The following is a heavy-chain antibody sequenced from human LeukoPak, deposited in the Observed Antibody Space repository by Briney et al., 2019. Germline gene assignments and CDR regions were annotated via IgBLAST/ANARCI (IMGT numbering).Heavy chain of an antibody. D-gene: IGHD3-10*01. CDR2: VYYSGST. V-gene: IGHV4-59*11. Sequence: SETLSLTCTVSGGSIGGHCYNWVRRPPEKGLEWIGCVYYSGSTNYNPSLKSRSVDTSKNQFSLNLNSVTAADTAVYYCARGVRLWSQGTLVTVSS. CDR1: GGSIGGHC. J-gene: IGHJ4*02. CDR3: ARGVRL.